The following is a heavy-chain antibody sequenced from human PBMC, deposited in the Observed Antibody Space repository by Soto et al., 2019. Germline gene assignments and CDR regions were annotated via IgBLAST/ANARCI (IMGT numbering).Heavy chain of an antibody. CDR2: ISGSGGST. J-gene: IGHJ6*02. CDR1: GFTFSSYA. Sequence: GGSLRLSCAASGFTFSSYAMSWVRQAPGKGLEWVSAISGSGGSTYYADSVKGRFTISRDNSKNTLYLQMNSLRAEDTALYYCAKLVVPAANYYYGMDVWGQGTTVTVSS. CDR3: AKLVVPAANYYYGMDV. D-gene: IGHD2-2*01. V-gene: IGHV3-23*01.